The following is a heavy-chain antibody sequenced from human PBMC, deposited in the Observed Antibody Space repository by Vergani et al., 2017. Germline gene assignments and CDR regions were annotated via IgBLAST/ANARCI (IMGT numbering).Heavy chain of an antibody. V-gene: IGHV3-30*18. CDR2: ISYDGSNK. CDR3: AKGGTAVSPRTYYYYYMDV. D-gene: IGHD4-17*01. Sequence: QVQLVESGGGVVQPGRSLRLSCAASGFTFSSYGMHWVRQAPGKGLEWVAVISYDGSNKYYADSVKGRFTISRDNSKNTLYLQMNSLRAEDTAVYYCAKGGTAVSPRTYYYYYMDVWGKGTTVTVSS. CDR1: GFTFSSYG. J-gene: IGHJ6*03.